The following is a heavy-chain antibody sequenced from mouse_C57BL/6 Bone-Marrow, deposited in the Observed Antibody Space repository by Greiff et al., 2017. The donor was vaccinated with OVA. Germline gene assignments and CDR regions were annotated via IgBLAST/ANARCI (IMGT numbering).Heavy chain of an antibody. J-gene: IGHJ2*01. Sequence: EVNVVESGGDLVKPGGSLKLSCAASGFTFSSYGMSWVRQTPDKRLEWVATISSGGSYTYYPDSVKGRFTISRDNAKNTLYLQMSSLKSEVTAMYYCARHGDYGSFFDYWGQGTTLTVSS. D-gene: IGHD1-1*01. CDR1: GFTFSSYG. V-gene: IGHV5-6*01. CDR2: ISSGGSYT. CDR3: ARHGDYGSFFDY.